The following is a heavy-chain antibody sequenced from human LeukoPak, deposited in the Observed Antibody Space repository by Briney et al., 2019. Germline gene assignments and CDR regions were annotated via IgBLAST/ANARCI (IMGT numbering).Heavy chain of an antibody. CDR1: GGSISSYY. D-gene: IGHD3-22*01. J-gene: IGHJ3*02. CDR2: IYTSGST. V-gene: IGHV4-4*07. Sequence: SSETLSLTCTVSGGSISSYYWSWIRQPAGKGLEWIGRIYTSGSTNYNPSLKSRVTMSVDTSKNQFSLKLSSVTAADTAVYYCARGATYYYDRNAFDIWGQGTMVTVSS. CDR3: ARGATYYYDRNAFDI.